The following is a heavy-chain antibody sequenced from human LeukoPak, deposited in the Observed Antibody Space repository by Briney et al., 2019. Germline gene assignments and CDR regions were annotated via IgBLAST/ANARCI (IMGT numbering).Heavy chain of an antibody. CDR1: GYTFTSYY. J-gene: IGHJ5*02. Sequence: ASVKVSCKASGYTFTSYYMHWVRQAPGQGLEWMGVINPSTGSTIYAQNFQGRVTMTRNTSISTAYMELSSLRSEDTAVYYCAREDYYDSGSFDPWGQGTLVTVSS. CDR2: INPSTGST. V-gene: IGHV1-46*01. D-gene: IGHD3-22*01. CDR3: AREDYYDSGSFDP.